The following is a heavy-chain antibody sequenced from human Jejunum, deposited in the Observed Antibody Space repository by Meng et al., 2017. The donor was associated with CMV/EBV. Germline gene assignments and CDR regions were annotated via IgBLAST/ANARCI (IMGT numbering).Heavy chain of an antibody. CDR3: ARVYSRGFVYHMDV. D-gene: IGHD3-22*01. J-gene: IGHJ6*02. V-gene: IGHV3-20*03. Sequence: SGFQFDEYGFSWVRQVPGKGLEWVCGINWNGGSTGYVDSVKGRFTISRDNAKNSLYLQMNSLRAEDTALYYCARVYSRGFVYHMDVWGQGTTVTVSS. CDR1: GFQFDEYG. CDR2: INWNGGST.